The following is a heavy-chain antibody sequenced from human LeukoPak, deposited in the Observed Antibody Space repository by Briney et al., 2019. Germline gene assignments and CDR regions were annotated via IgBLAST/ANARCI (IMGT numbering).Heavy chain of an antibody. J-gene: IGHJ3*01. V-gene: IGHV3-7*01. CDR2: ISPDRSEK. CDR1: GFRSGSDW. D-gene: IGHD3-16*01. CDR3: ARYYDPPVGDAFDL. Sequence: GGSLRLSCAVSGFRSGSDWMSWVRQAPGKGLEWVATISPDRSEKFYVDAVKGRFIISRDNGKNSLYVQLNSLRADDTAVYYCARYYDPPVGDAFDLWGQGTMVTVSS.